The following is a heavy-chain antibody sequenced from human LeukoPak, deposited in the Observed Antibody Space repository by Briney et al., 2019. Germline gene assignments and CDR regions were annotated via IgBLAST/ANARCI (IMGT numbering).Heavy chain of an antibody. V-gene: IGHV1-2*02. Sequence: ASVKVSCKASGYTFTGYYFHWVRQAPGHGLEWMGWITPSGGTNYPQKFQGRVAITRDTSITTAYMDLSRLTSDDTAVYYCARDRYGDGFAHFDYWGQGALVTVSS. J-gene: IGHJ4*02. CDR2: ITPSGGT. CDR1: GYTFTGYY. D-gene: IGHD5-24*01. CDR3: ARDRYGDGFAHFDY.